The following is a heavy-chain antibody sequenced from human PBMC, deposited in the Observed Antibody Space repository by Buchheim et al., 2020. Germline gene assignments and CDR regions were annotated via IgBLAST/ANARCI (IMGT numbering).Heavy chain of an antibody. CDR1: GFTFSSYS. D-gene: IGHD3-3*01. CDR2: ISSSSSTI. Sequence: EVQLVESGGGLVQPGGSLRLSCAASGFTFSSYSMNWVRQAPGKGLEWVSYISSSSSTIYYADSVKGRFTISRDNAKNSLYLQMNSLRDEDTAVYYCARGRDPYYDFWSGYHKPLFDYWGQGTL. J-gene: IGHJ4*02. CDR3: ARGRDPYYDFWSGYHKPLFDY. V-gene: IGHV3-48*02.